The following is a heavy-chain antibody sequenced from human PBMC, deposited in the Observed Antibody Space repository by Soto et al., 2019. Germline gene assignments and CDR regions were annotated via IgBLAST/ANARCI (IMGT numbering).Heavy chain of an antibody. CDR3: ARVAAGLRFLEWLFPLDY. CDR1: GGTFSSYA. V-gene: IGHV1-69*01. CDR2: IIPIFGTA. D-gene: IGHD3-3*01. Sequence: QVQLVQSGAEVKKPGSSVKVSCKASGGTFSSYAISWVRQAPGQGLEWMGGIIPIFGTANYAQKFQGRVTITADESTSTAYMELSSLRSEDTDVYSCARVAAGLRFLEWLFPLDYWGQGTLVTVSS. J-gene: IGHJ4*02.